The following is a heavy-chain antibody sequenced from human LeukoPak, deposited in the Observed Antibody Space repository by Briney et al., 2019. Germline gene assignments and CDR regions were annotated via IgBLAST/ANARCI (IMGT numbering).Heavy chain of an antibody. CDR1: GGSISSSNW. CDR2: IYYSGST. CDR3: ARDDSTSCYDY. J-gene: IGHJ4*02. Sequence: TSETLSLTCAVSGGSISSSNWWSWVRQPPGKGLEWIGYIYYSGSTNYNPSLKSRVTISVDTSKNQFSLKLSSVTAADTAVYYCARDDSTSCYDYWGQGTLVTVSS. D-gene: IGHD2-2*01. V-gene: IGHV4-4*02.